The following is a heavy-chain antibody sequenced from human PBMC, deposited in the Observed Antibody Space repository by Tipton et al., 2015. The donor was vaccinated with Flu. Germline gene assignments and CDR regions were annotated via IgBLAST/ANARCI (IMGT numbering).Heavy chain of an antibody. J-gene: IGHJ4*02. Sequence: TLSLTCTVSGGSMSSYYWAWIRQPAGKGLEWIGRMYTSGSTKYTPTLESRATMSVDTSNNQFSLKLDSVTASDTAVYYCARGSGSGTYLIFDCWGQGTLATVSS. D-gene: IGHD3-10*01. CDR3: ARGSGSGTYLIFDC. V-gene: IGHV4-4*07. CDR1: GGSMSSYY. CDR2: MYTSGST.